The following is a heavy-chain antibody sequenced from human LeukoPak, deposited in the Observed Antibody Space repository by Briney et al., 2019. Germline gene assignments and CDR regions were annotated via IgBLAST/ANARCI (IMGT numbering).Heavy chain of an antibody. CDR2: VSGSGNEI. CDR3: ATKVPASSHFSS. Sequence: GGSLRLSCAASGFTFHDFEMNWVRQAPGKGLEWVSYVSGSGNEIHYGDSVKGRFTISRDNAKSSLYLQMNSLRAEDTAIYYCATKVPASSHFSSWGQGTLVTVSS. V-gene: IGHV3-48*03. J-gene: IGHJ4*02. D-gene: IGHD2-21*02. CDR1: GFTFHDFE.